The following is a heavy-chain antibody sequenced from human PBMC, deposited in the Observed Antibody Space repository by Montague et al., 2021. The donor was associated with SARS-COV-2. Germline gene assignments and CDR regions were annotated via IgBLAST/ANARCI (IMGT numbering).Heavy chain of an antibody. D-gene: IGHD3-10*01. CDR1: SGSSSGYS. Sequence: SETLSLTCAVYSGSSSGYSWTWIRQPPGKGLEWLGEISDRGHTTYNPSLKSRVTMSLDTSKNQFSLKLTSVAAADTAVYYCARLGDGVVPSPILGVGPYYSYYYMDVWGKGTTVTVSS. CDR2: ISDRGHT. V-gene: IGHV4-34*01. J-gene: IGHJ6*03. CDR3: ARLGDGVVPSPILGVGPYYSYYYMDV.